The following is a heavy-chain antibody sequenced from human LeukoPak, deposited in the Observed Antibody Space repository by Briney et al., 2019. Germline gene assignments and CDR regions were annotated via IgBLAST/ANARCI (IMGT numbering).Heavy chain of an antibody. Sequence: GGTLRLSCEVSGFTFSTYGMSWVRQAPGKGLEWVSSISSSSSNIYYADSVKGRFTISRDNAKNSLYLQMNSLRVEDTAVYYCARCTTGRTFGSLREIKRSREIDYWGQGTLVTVSS. CDR2: ISSSSSNI. J-gene: IGHJ4*02. CDR1: GFTFSTYG. CDR3: ARCTTGRTFGSLREIKRSREIDY. D-gene: IGHD1-1*01. V-gene: IGHV3-21*01.